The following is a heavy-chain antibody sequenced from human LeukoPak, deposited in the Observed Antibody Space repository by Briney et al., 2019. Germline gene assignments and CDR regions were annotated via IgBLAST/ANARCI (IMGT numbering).Heavy chain of an antibody. CDR2: ISGSGGST. CDR3: AKDPLPYCGGDCYPPAKD. CDR1: GFTFSSYA. D-gene: IGHD2-21*02. Sequence: GGSLRLSCAASGFTFSSYAMSWVRQAPGKGLEWVSAISGSGGSTYYADSVKGRFTISRDNSKNTLYLQMNSLRAEDTAVYYCAKDPLPYCGGDCYPPAKDWGQGTLVTVSS. J-gene: IGHJ4*02. V-gene: IGHV3-23*01.